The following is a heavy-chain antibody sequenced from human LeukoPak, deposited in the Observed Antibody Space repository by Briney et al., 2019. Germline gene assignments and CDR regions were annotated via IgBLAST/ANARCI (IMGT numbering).Heavy chain of an antibody. D-gene: IGHD3-3*01. CDR3: ARNPERYYDFWSGYFKHPPNWYFDL. CDR2: INPNSGGT. CDR1: GYTFTGYY. J-gene: IGHJ2*01. V-gene: IGHV1-2*02. Sequence: ASVKVPCKASGYTFTGYYMHWVRQAPGQGLEWMGWINPNSGGTNYAQKFQGRVTMTRDTSISTAYMELSRLRSDDTAVYYCARNPERYYDFWSGYFKHPPNWYFDLWGRGTLVTVSS.